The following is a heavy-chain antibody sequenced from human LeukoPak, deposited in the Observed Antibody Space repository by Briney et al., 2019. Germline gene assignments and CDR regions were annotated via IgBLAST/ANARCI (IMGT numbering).Heavy chain of an antibody. CDR1: GFTFSTNA. CDR3: ASCSAPNYYYGMAF. J-gene: IGHJ6*02. D-gene: IGHD3-10*02. CDR2: IYSVGST. V-gene: IGHV3-53*01. Sequence: GGSLRLSCAASGFTFSTNAMSWVRQAPGKGLEWVSVIYSVGSTYYADSVKGRFTISRDNSKNTLSLQMNILRVEDTAVYYCASCSAPNYYYGMAFWAQGTMVTVSS.